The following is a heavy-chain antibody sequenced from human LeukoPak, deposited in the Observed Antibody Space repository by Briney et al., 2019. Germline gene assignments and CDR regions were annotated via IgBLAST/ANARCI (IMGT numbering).Heavy chain of an antibody. J-gene: IGHJ3*01. CDR1: GFSFDTHS. CDR3: VRVSDDVDFCESAVQGSLDQ. Sequence: PGGTLRLSCAASGFSFDTHSMNWVRQSPGKGLEWDSSISSGSSYIHYADAMKGRFTISRDNAKNSLYLQMNDLRTEDTAVYYCVRVSDDVDFCESAVQGSLDQGGQGAMVAV. CDR2: ISSGSSYI. V-gene: IGHV3-21*06. D-gene: IGHD3-3*01.